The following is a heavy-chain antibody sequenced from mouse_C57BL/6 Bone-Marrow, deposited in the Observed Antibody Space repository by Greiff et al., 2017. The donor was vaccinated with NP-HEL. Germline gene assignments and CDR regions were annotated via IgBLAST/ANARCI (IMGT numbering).Heavy chain of an antibody. CDR3: ARGRPWDY. Sequence: EVKLVESGGGLVKPGGSLKLSCAASGFTFSSYAMSWVRQTPEKGLEWVATISDGGSYTYYTDNVKGRFTISRDNAKNNLYLQMSHLKSEDTAMYYCARGRPWDYWGQGTSVTVSS. J-gene: IGHJ4*01. CDR1: GFTFSSYA. CDR2: ISDGGSYT. V-gene: IGHV5-4*03.